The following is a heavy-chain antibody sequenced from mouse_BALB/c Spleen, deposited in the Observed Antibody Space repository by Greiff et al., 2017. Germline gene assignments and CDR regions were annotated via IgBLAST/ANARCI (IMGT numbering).Heavy chain of an antibody. D-gene: IGHD2-14*01. CDR1: GFTFSDYY. Sequence: EVKLMESGGGLVKPGGSLKLSCAASGFTFSDYYMYWVRQTPEKRLEWVATISDGGSYTYYPDSVKGRFTISRDNAKNNLYLQMSSLKSEDTAMYYCARGYDGTFDYWGQGTTLTVSS. CDR2: ISDGGSYT. CDR3: ARGYDGTFDY. V-gene: IGHV5-4*02. J-gene: IGHJ2*01.